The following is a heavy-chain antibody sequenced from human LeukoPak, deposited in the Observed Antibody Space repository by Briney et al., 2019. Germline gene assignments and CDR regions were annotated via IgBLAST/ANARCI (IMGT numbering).Heavy chain of an antibody. Sequence: SVKVSCKASGGTFSSYAISWVRQAPGQGLEWMGGIIPIFGTANYAQKFQGRVTITADESTSTAYMELSSLRSEDTAVYYCARVVCSSTSCYTDWFDPWGQGTLVTVSS. CDR3: ARVVCSSTSCYTDWFDP. CDR1: GGTFSSYA. CDR2: IIPIFGTA. J-gene: IGHJ5*02. D-gene: IGHD2-2*02. V-gene: IGHV1-69*13.